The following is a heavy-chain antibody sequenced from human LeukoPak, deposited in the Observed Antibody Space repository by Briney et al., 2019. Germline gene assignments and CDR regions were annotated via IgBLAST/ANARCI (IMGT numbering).Heavy chain of an antibody. CDR3: AREGGQTDFYYYGMDV. Sequence: SVKVSCKASGGTFSSYAISWVRQAPGQGLEWMGGIIPIFGTANYAQKFQGRVTITADESTSTAYMELSSLRSEDTAVYYCAREGGQTDFYYYGMDVWGQGTLVTVSS. CDR2: IIPIFGTA. J-gene: IGHJ6*02. D-gene: IGHD3/OR15-3a*01. CDR1: GGTFSSYA. V-gene: IGHV1-69*13.